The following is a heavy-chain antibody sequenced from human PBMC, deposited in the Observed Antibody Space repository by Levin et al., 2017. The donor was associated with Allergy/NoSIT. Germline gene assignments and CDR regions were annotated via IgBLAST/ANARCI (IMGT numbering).Heavy chain of an antibody. CDR2: IRGSAYGGST. CDR3: ARKAEDTCNWFWFDP. J-gene: IGHJ5*02. CDR1: GFTFRNYG. V-gene: IGHV3-23*01. Sequence: PGGSLRLSCAASGFTFRNYGMSWVRQAPGKGLEWVSSIRGSAYGGSTYYADSVEGRFTISRDNSKNTLYLQMNSLRAEDTAVYYCARKAEDTCNWFWFDPWGQGILVTVSS. D-gene: IGHD1-20*01.